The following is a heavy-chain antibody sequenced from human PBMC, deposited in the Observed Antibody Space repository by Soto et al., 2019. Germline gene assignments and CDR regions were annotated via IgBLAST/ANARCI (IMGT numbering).Heavy chain of an antibody. J-gene: IGHJ5*02. CDR2: INTGNGNT. V-gene: IGHV1-3*04. CDR1: GITYTTYA. D-gene: IGHD6-25*01. CDR3: ARAISGYVS. Sequence: QVQLVQSGAEVKKPGASVKVACKASGITYTTYAIHWVRQAPGQGLEWMGWINTGNGNTRYSQRFQGRVTLTTDTSASTAYMDVSSLTSHDTAVYYCARAISGYVSWGQGTLITVSS.